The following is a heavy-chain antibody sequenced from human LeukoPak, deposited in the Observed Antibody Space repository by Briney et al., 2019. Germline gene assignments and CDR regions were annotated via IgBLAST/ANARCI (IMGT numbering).Heavy chain of an antibody. CDR3: AKGWNSLSFHITH. J-gene: IGHJ4*02. CDR1: GFTFSSYA. Sequence: PGGSLRLSCEASGFTFSSYAMEWVRQAPGKGLEWVSDLRISGDSTHYADSVKGRFTISRDNSRNTLYLQMNSLRVDDTAVYYCAKGWNSLSFHITHWGQGILVTVSS. D-gene: IGHD3-10*01. V-gene: IGHV3-23*01. CDR2: LRISGDST.